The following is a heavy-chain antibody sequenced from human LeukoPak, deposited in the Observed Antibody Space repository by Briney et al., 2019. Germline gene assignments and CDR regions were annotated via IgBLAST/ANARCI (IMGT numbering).Heavy chain of an antibody. J-gene: IGHJ4*02. Sequence: GESLKISCKGSGYSFTTYWIAWVRQMPGKGLEWMGIIYPGDSDTRYSPSFQGQVTISADKSISTAYLQWTSLKASDTAIYFCARRDGYCDFDYWGQGTLVTVSS. CDR1: GYSFTTYW. CDR2: IYPGDSDT. CDR3: ARRDGYCDFDY. V-gene: IGHV5-51*01. D-gene: IGHD6-25*01.